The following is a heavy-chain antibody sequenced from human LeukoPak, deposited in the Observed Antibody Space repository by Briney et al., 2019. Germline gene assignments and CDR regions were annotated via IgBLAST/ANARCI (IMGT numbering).Heavy chain of an antibody. CDR3: ARRVAGSYHDAFDI. J-gene: IGHJ3*02. D-gene: IGHD1-26*01. V-gene: IGHV5-51*01. Sequence: GESLRISCTGSGYSFTSYWIGWVRQMPGKGLEWMGIIYPGDSDTRYSPSFQGQVTISADKSISTAYLQWSSLRASDTAMYYCARRVAGSYHDAFDIWGQGTMVTVSS. CDR1: GYSFTSYW. CDR2: IYPGDSDT.